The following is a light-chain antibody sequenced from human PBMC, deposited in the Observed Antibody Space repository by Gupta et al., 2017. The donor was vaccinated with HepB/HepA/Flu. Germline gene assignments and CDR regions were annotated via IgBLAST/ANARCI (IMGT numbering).Light chain of an antibody. CDR3: LAFDDTLLCWV. J-gene: IGLJ3*02. V-gene: IGLV1-47*01. CDR2: MSN. Sequence: VLTQPLSASGTPGQRGIIPCSGGHSNIGTNCVYWFQQFPVTAPKPLIFMSNQRPSGVPARFSGSKSGATASLSISELRAEDDADYYCLAFDDTLLCWVFGVGTKFTVL. CDR1: HSNIGTNC.